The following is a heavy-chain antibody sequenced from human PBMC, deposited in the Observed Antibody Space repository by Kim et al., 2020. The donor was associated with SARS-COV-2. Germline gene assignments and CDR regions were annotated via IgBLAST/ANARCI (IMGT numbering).Heavy chain of an antibody. CDR3: ARDRLELAAFDI. Sequence: SVKVSCKASGGTFSSYAISWVRQAPGQGLEWMGGIIPIFGTANYAQKFQGRVTITADESTSTAYMELSSLRSEDTAVYYCARDRLELAAFDIWGQGTMVTVSS. CDR2: IIPIFGTA. D-gene: IGHD3-3*02. V-gene: IGHV1-69*13. CDR1: GGTFSSYA. J-gene: IGHJ3*02.